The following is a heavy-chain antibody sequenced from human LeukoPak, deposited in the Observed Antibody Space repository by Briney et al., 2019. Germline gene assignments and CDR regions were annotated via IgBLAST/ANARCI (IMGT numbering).Heavy chain of an antibody. J-gene: IGHJ5*02. CDR2: ISGDGGST. CDR1: GFTFSSYG. D-gene: IGHD3-3*01. Sequence: PGRSLRLSCAASGFTFSSYGMHWVRQAPGKGLEWVSLISGDGGSTYYADSVKGRFTISRDNSKNSLYLQMNSLRTEDTALYYCAKDISNYDFWSGFYTWGQGTLVTVSS. V-gene: IGHV3-43*02. CDR3: AKDISNYDFWSGFYT.